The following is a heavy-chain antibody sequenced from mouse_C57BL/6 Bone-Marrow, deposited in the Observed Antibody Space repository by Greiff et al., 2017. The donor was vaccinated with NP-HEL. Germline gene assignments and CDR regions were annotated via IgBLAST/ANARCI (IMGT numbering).Heavy chain of an antibody. CDR2: IHPNSGST. V-gene: IGHV1-64*01. D-gene: IGHD2-3*01. CDR1: GYTFTSYW. Sequence: QVQLQQPGAELVKPGASVKLSCKASGYTFTSYWMHWVKQRPGQGLEWIGMIHPNSGSTNYNEKFTGKATLTVDKSSSTAYMQLSSLTSEDSAVYDFARDGYYDAMDYWGQGTSVTVSS. J-gene: IGHJ4*01. CDR3: ARDGYYDAMDY.